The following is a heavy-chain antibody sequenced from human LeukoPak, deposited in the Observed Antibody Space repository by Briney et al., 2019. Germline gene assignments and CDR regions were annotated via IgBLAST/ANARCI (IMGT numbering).Heavy chain of an antibody. Sequence: PSETLSLTCTVSGGSISSYYWSWLRQPPGKGLEWIGYIYYSGSTNYNPSLKSRVTISVDTSKNQFSLKLSSVTAADTAVYYCARALANSDYDYYYYNSVWGKGTTVTVSS. J-gene: IGHJ6*03. CDR2: IYYSGST. V-gene: IGHV4-59*01. CDR3: ARALANSDYDYYYYNSV. CDR1: GGSISSYY. D-gene: IGHD5-12*01.